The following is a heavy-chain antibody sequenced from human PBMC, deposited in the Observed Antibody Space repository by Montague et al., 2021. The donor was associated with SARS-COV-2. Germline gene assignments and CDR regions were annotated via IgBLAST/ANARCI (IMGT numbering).Heavy chain of an antibody. V-gene: IGHV4-39*01. D-gene: IGHD4-11*01. J-gene: IGHJ6*02. CDR1: GGSISSSSYY. CDR3: ARHASYDYSKDLYYYYYYGMDV. CDR2: IYYSGST. Sequence: SETLSLTCTASGGSISSSSYYWGWIRQPPGKGLEWIGSIYYSGSTYYNPSLKSRVTISVDTSKNQFSLKLSSVTAADTAVYYCARHASYDYSKDLYYYYYYGMDVWGQGTTVTVSS.